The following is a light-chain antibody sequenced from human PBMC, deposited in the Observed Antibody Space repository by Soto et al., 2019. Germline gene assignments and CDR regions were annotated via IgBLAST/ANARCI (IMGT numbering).Light chain of an antibody. Sequence: DTVLTQSPGTLSLSPGERATLSCRASQSVSSSYLAWYQQKPGQAPRLLIYGASSRATGIPDRFSGSGSGTDFTLTISILEPEDFAVYYCQQYGSSPWTFGQGTKVDIK. J-gene: IGKJ1*01. CDR2: GAS. CDR3: QQYGSSPWT. V-gene: IGKV3-20*01. CDR1: QSVSSSY.